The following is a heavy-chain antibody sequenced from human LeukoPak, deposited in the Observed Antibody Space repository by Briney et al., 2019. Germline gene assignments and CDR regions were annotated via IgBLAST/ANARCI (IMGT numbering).Heavy chain of an antibody. CDR3: ARTTSL. D-gene: IGHD4-17*01. CDR1: GGSFSGYY. V-gene: IGHV4-59*08. Sequence: SETLSLTCAVYGGSFSGYYWSWIRQPPGKGLEWIGYIYYSGSTNYNPSLKSRVTISVDTSKNQFSLKLSSVTAADTAVYYCARTTSLWGQGTLVTVSS. CDR2: IYYSGST. J-gene: IGHJ4*02.